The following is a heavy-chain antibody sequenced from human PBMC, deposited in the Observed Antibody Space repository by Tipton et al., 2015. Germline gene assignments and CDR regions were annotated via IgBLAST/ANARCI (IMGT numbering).Heavy chain of an antibody. J-gene: IGHJ4*02. CDR2: IKQDESEK. D-gene: IGHD5-18*01. Sequence: SLRLSCTGSGFTFSSYWMSWVRQAPGKGLEWVANIKQDESEKNYVDSVKGRFTISRDNAMNSLSLQMNSLTAEDTALYYCARAWSDTTFDYWGQGTLVTVSS. CDR1: GFTFSSYW. V-gene: IGHV3-7*03. CDR3: ARAWSDTTFDY.